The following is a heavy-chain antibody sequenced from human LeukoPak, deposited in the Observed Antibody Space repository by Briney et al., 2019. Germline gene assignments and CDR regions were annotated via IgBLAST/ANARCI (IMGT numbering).Heavy chain of an antibody. V-gene: IGHV1-18*01. D-gene: IGHD6-13*01. CDR1: GYTFTSYG. Sequence: ASVKVSCKASGYTFTSYGISWVRQAPGQGLEWMGWISAYNGNTNYAQKLQGRVTMTTDTSTSTAYMELRSLRSDDTAVYYCARDRGSIAAAGTLDLWGRGTLVTVSS. CDR2: ISAYNGNT. J-gene: IGHJ2*01. CDR3: ARDRGSIAAAGTLDL.